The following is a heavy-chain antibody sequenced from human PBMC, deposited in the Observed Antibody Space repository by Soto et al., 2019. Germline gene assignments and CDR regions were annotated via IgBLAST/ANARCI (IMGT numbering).Heavy chain of an antibody. Sequence: GGSLKLSCAASGLTFSNVWINWVRQAPGKGLEWVGRIKSKTDGGTTDYAAPVKGRFTISRDDSKYTLYLQMNSLKTEYTAVYYCTIDQTPVDFWSGYYTLYYFDYWGQGTLVTVSS. CDR3: TIDQTPVDFWSGYYTLYYFDY. CDR2: IKSKTDGGTT. V-gene: IGHV3-15*07. D-gene: IGHD3-3*01. J-gene: IGHJ4*02. CDR1: GLTFSNVW.